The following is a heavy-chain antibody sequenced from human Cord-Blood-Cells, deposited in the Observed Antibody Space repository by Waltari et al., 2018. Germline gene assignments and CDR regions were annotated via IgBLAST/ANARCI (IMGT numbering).Heavy chain of an antibody. D-gene: IGHD6-6*01. CDR2: FDPEDGET. CDR1: GYTLTELS. CDR3: ATAPLVHDAFDI. Sequence: QVQLVQSGAEVKKPGASVKVSCKVSGYTLTELSMPWGRQAPGKGREWWGGFDPEDGETIYAQKVQGRVTMTEDTSTDTAYMELSSLRSEDTAVYYCATAPLVHDAFDIWGQGTMVTVSS. V-gene: IGHV1-24*01. J-gene: IGHJ3*02.